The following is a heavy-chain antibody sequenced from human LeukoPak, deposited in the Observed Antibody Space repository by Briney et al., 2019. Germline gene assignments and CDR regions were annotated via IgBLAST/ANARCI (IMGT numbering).Heavy chain of an antibody. D-gene: IGHD2-2*01. V-gene: IGHV3-30*02. CDR3: AKDPHLGYCSSTSCYGVAFHI. Sequence: PGGSLRLSCAASGFTFSGSGMHWVRQAPGKGLEWVAFIRYDGSDEYYADSVKGRFTISRDNSKNTLYLQMNSLRAEDTAVYYCAKDPHLGYCSSTSCYGVAFHIWGQGTMVTVSS. J-gene: IGHJ3*02. CDR1: GFTFSGSG. CDR2: IRYDGSDE.